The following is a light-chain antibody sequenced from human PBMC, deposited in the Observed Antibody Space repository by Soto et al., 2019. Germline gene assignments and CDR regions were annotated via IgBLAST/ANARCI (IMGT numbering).Light chain of an antibody. J-gene: IGLJ1*01. CDR1: SSDVGGYNY. V-gene: IGLV2-11*01. CDR3: SSYSTTNILV. Sequence: QSALTQPRSVSGSPGQSVTISCTGTSSDVGGYNYVSWYQQHPGKAPKLMIYDVSKRPSGVPDRFSGSKSGNTASLTISGLQAEDEADYYCSSYSTTNILVFGSGTKVTVL. CDR2: DVS.